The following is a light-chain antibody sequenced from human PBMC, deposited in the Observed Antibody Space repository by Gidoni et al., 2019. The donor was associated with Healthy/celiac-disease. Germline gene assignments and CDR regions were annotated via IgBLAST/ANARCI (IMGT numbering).Light chain of an antibody. V-gene: IGLV2-8*01. CDR1: SSDVGGDNY. Sequence: QSALTQPPSASGSPGQSVTISCTGTSSDVGGDNYVSWYQQHPGKAPNLMIYEVSKRPSGVPDRFSGSKSGNTASLTVSGLQAEEEADYYCSSYAGSNNFVFGTGTKVTVL. J-gene: IGLJ1*01. CDR3: SSYAGSNNFV. CDR2: EVS.